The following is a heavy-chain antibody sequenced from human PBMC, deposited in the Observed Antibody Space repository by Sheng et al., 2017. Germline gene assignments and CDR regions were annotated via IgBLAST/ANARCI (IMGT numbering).Heavy chain of an antibody. V-gene: IGHV3-30*02. CDR3: AKEGSDGGYFDY. CDR2: IRYDGSNK. J-gene: IGHJ4*02. CDR1: GFTFSSYG. D-gene: IGHD3-16*01. Sequence: QVQLVESGGGVVQPGGSLRLSCAASGFTFSSYGMHWVRQAPGKGLEWVAFIRYDGSNKYYADSVKGRFTISRDNSKNTLYLQMNSLRAEDTAVYYCAKEGSDGGYFDYWGQGTLVTVSS.